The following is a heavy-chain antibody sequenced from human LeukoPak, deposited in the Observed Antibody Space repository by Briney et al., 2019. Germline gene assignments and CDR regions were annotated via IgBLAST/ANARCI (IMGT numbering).Heavy chain of an antibody. D-gene: IGHD5-24*01. CDR1: GFTFSSYA. CDR3: ARAGEMRYMGV. V-gene: IGHV3-23*01. CDR2: IKGNGATT. J-gene: IGHJ6*03. Sequence: GGSLRLSCAASGFTFSSYAMSWVRQAPGKGLEWVSHIKGNGATTYYADSVRGRFTISRDNAKNSLFLQMNSLRVDDTATYYCARAGEMRYMGVWGKGTAVAVS.